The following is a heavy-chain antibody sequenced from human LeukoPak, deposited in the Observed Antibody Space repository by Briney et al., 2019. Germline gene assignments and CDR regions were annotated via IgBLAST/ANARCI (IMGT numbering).Heavy chain of an antibody. CDR3: ASTRAVAGTVLSVRNFDY. CDR1: GYTFTSYG. J-gene: IGHJ4*02. V-gene: IGHV1-18*01. Sequence: AASVKVACKASGYTFTSYGISWVRQAPGQGLEWMGWISAYNGNTNYAQKLQGRVTMTTDTSTSTAYMELRSLRSDDTAVYYCASTRAVAGTVLSVRNFDYWGQGTLVTVSS. D-gene: IGHD6-19*01. CDR2: ISAYNGNT.